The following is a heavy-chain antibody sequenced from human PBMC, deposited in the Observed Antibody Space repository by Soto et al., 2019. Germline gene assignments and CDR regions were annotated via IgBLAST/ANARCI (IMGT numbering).Heavy chain of an antibody. D-gene: IGHD6-13*01. CDR3: AKAVQRYSSSWYDY. J-gene: IGHJ4*02. CDR2: ISGSGGST. CDR1: GFTFSSYA. V-gene: IGHV3-23*01. Sequence: EVQLLESGGGLVQPGGSLRLSCAASGFTFSSYAMSWVRQAPGKGLEWVSAISGSGGSTYYADSVKGRFTISRDNSKNTLYGEMNSLRAEDTAVYYCAKAVQRYSSSWYDYWGQGTLVTVSS.